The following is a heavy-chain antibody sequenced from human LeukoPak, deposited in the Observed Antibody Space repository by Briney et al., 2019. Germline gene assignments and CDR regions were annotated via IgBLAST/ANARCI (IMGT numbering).Heavy chain of an antibody. CDR2: IYTGGST. D-gene: IGHD1-14*01. J-gene: IGHJ3*02. CDR3: ARGEPRGHDAFDI. V-gene: IGHV3-53*01. Sequence: GGSLRLSCAASGFTVSSNYMSWVRQAPGKGLEWVSVIYTGGSTYYADSVKGRFTISRDNFKNTLYLQMNSLRAEDTAVYYCARGEPRGHDAFDIWGQGTMVTVSS. CDR1: GFTVSSNY.